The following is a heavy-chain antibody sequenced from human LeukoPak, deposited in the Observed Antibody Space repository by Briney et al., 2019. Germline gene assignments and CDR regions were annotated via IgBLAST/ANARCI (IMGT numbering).Heavy chain of an antibody. J-gene: IGHJ6*02. CDR3: ATPILEYSSGWYDLYGMDV. V-gene: IGHV7-4-1*02. Sequence: ASVKVSCKASGYTFTSYAMNWVRRAPGQGLEWMGWINTNTGNPTYAQGFTGRFVFSLDTSVSTAYLQISSLKAEDTAVYYCATPILEYSSGWYDLYGMDVWGQGTTVTVSS. D-gene: IGHD6-19*01. CDR2: INTNTGNP. CDR1: GYTFTSYA.